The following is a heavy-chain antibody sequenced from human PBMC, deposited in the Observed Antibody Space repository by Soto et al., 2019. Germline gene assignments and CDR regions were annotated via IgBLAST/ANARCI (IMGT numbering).Heavy chain of an antibody. Sequence: QVQLVQSGAEVKKPGASVKVSCKASGYTFTSYDINWVRQATGQGLEWMGWMNPNSGNTGYAQKFQGRGTMTRNTSISTAYMELSSLRSEDTAVYYCARGCTIFGVVIIDNWFDPWGQGTLVTVSS. CDR3: ARGCTIFGVVIIDNWFDP. D-gene: IGHD3-3*01. CDR2: MNPNSGNT. CDR1: GYTFTSYD. V-gene: IGHV1-8*01. J-gene: IGHJ5*02.